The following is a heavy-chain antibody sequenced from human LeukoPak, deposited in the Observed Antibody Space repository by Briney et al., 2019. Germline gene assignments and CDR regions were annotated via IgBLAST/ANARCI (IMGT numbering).Heavy chain of an antibody. CDR2: ISAYNGNV. CDR1: GYTFTSYG. J-gene: IGHJ4*02. Sequence: GASVKVSCKSSGYTFTSYGISWVRQAPGQGLEWMGWISAYNGNVNYAQKLQGRVTMTTDTSTSTAYMELRSLRSDDTAVYYCARETTPRYDSSGYRPPLFDYWGQGTLVTDSS. CDR3: ARETTPRYDSSGYRPPLFDY. D-gene: IGHD3-22*01. V-gene: IGHV1-18*01.